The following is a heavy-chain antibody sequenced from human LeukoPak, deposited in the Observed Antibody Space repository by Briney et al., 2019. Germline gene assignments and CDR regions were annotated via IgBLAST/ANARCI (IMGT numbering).Heavy chain of an antibody. Sequence: GSSVKVSCKASGYTFTSYGISWVRQAPGQGLEWMGWISAYNGNTNYAQKLQGRVTMTTDTSTSTAYMELRSLRSDDTAVYYCAKMYVWGSYRPKTNYGMDVWGQGTTVTVSS. D-gene: IGHD3-16*02. J-gene: IGHJ6*02. CDR3: AKMYVWGSYRPKTNYGMDV. V-gene: IGHV1-18*01. CDR1: GYTFTSYG. CDR2: ISAYNGNT.